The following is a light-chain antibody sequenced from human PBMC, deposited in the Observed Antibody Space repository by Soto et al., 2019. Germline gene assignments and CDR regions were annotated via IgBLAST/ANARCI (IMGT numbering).Light chain of an antibody. Sequence: EIVMTQSPATLSVSPGERATLSCRASQSVSSNLAWYQQKPGQPPRLLIYGASTRATGIPVRFTGSGSGTEFALTISSLQSEDFAVYYCQQYNNWPRVFTFGPGTKVDIK. V-gene: IGKV3D-15*01. CDR3: QQYNNWPRVFT. CDR1: QSVSSN. J-gene: IGKJ3*01. CDR2: GAS.